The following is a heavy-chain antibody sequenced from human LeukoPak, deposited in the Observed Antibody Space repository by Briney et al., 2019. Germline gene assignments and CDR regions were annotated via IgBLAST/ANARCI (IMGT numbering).Heavy chain of an antibody. Sequence: SVKVSCKASGGTFSSYAISWVRQAPGQGLEWMGEIIPIFGTANYAQKFQGRVTITADESTSTAYMELSSLRSEDTAVYYCAREAEVDTAHYYFDYWGQGTLVTVSS. V-gene: IGHV1-69*13. CDR1: GGTFSSYA. D-gene: IGHD5-18*01. CDR2: IIPIFGTA. J-gene: IGHJ4*02. CDR3: AREAEVDTAHYYFDY.